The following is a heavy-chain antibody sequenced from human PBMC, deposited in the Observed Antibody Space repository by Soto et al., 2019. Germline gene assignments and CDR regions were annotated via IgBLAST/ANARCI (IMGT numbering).Heavy chain of an antibody. V-gene: IGHV3-7*01. CDR1: GFTFSSYW. CDR3: ARDSEYSGSYGYYFDY. D-gene: IGHD1-26*01. CDR2: IKQDGSEK. Sequence: VGSLRLSCAASGFTFSSYWMSWVRQAPGKGLEWVANIKQDGSEKYYVDSVKGRFTISRDNAKNSLYLQMNSLRAEDTAVYYCARDSEYSGSYGYYFDYWGQGTLVTVSS. J-gene: IGHJ4*02.